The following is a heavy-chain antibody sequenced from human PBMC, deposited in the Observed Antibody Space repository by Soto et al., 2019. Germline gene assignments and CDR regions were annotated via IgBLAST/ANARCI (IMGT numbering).Heavy chain of an antibody. V-gene: IGHV3-21*01. D-gene: IGHD3-10*01. Sequence: EVQLVESGGGLVKPGGSLRLSCAASGFTFSSYSMNWVRQAPGKGLEWVSSISSSSSYIYYADSVKGRFTISRDNAKNSLYLQMNSLRAEDTAVYYCARSKGITMVRGDYGMDVWGQGTTVTVSS. J-gene: IGHJ6*02. CDR3: ARSKGITMVRGDYGMDV. CDR2: ISSSSSYI. CDR1: GFTFSSYS.